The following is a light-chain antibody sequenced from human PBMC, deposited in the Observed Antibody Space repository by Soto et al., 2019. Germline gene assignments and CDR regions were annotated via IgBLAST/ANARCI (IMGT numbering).Light chain of an antibody. Sequence: DIQMTQSPSTLSASVGDRVTITCRASQTISTLLAWYQQKPGRAPTLLIYKASTLETGVPSRFSGSGSGTEFTLTISSLQPDDSATYYCQQYSSYPRTFGQGTRLEIK. CDR1: QTISTL. CDR3: QQYSSYPRT. CDR2: KAS. J-gene: IGKJ5*01. V-gene: IGKV1-5*03.